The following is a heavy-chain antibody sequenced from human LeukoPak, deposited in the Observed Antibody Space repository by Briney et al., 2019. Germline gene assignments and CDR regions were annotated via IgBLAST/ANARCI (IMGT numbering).Heavy chain of an antibody. D-gene: IGHD3-10*01. Sequence: SETLSLTCTVSGGSISSYYWSWIRQPAGKGLEWIGRIYTSGSTNYNPSLKSRVTMSVNTSKNQFSLKLSSVTAADTAVYYCARALYYGSGGDDAFDIWGQGTMVTVSS. J-gene: IGHJ3*02. CDR2: IYTSGST. CDR3: ARALYYGSGGDDAFDI. CDR1: GGSISSYY. V-gene: IGHV4-4*07.